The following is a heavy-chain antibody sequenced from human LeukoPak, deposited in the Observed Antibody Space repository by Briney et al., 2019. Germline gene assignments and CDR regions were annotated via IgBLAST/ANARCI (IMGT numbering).Heavy chain of an antibody. CDR3: AKDYCRDGNCPFPFLDS. D-gene: IGHD2-15*01. CDR1: GFTFSSYA. Sequence: GGFLRLSCAASGFTFSSYAMSWVRQAPGKGLEWVSIITGTGGKYYGDSVKGRFVLSRDNFKNTVYMQMSSLRAEDTATYYCAKDYCRDGNCPFPFLDSWGQGTLVTVSS. CDR2: ITGTGGK. V-gene: IGHV3-23*01. J-gene: IGHJ4*02.